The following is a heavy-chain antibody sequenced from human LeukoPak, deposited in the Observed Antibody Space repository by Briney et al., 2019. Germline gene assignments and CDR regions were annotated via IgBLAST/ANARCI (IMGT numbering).Heavy chain of an antibody. CDR1: GFTFSSYA. V-gene: IGHV3-30-3*01. CDR2: ISYDGSNK. D-gene: IGHD2-21*02. Sequence: PGRSLRLSCAASGFTFSSYAMHWVRKAPGKGLEWVAVISYDGSNKYYADSVKGRFTISRDNSKNTLYLQMNSLRAEDTAVYYCARDGYCGGDCPGGAFDIWGQGTMVTVSS. CDR3: ARDGYCGGDCPGGAFDI. J-gene: IGHJ3*02.